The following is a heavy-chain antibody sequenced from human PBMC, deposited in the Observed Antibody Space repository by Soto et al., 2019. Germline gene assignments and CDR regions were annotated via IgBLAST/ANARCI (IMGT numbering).Heavy chain of an antibody. CDR2: ISLSGRDH. CDR1: GFTFSTYA. D-gene: IGHD3-3*01. J-gene: IGHJ6*02. CDR3: ARDPTEAFWSGFGFLGMDV. V-gene: IGHV3-33*05. Sequence: PGGSLRLSCAGSGFTFSTYAIHWVRQAPGQGLEWVAFISLSGRDHSYADSVKGRFTTSRDNTKHTVFMQMSSLGAEDTALYFCARDPTEAFWSGFGFLGMDVWGQGTSVTVSS.